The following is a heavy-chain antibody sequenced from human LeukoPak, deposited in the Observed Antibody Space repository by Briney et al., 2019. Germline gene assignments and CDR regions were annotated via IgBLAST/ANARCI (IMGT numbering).Heavy chain of an antibody. CDR1: GFTFSSYA. V-gene: IGHV3-23*01. CDR2: ISGRGGST. CDR3: AKNSWELGPFDY. D-gene: IGHD1-26*01. Sequence: GGSLRLSCGVSGFTFSSYAMSWVRQAPGRGREWVSAISGRGGSTYYADSVKGRFTISRDNSKNTLYLQMNSLRAEDTAVYYCAKNSWELGPFDYWGQGPLVTVSS. J-gene: IGHJ4*02.